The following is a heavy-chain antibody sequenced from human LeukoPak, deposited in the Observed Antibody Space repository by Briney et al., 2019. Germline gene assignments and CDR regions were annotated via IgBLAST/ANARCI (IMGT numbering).Heavy chain of an antibody. V-gene: IGHV3-30-3*01. J-gene: IGHJ4*02. Sequence: GGSLRLSCAASGFTFNAYLIHWVRQAPGKGLEWVPVMSSDGNAMFYADSVKGRFTISRDNSKNTLYLQMNSLRAEDTAVYYCVRESEYYFDHSASFDYWAQGTLVTVSS. CDR2: MSSDGNAM. D-gene: IGHD3-22*01. CDR1: GFTFNAYL. CDR3: VRESEYYFDHSASFDY.